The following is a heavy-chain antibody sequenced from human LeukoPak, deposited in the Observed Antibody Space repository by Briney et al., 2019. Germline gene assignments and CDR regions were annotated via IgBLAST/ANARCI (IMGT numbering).Heavy chain of an antibody. J-gene: IGHJ4*02. V-gene: IGHV1-46*01. CDR1: GYTFTSYY. Sequence: GASVKVSCKASGYTFTSYYMHWVRQAPGQGLEWMGIINPSGGSTSYAQKFQGRVTMTRDMSTSTVYMELSSLRSEDTAVYYCARGSRMVRGVDAEIFDYWGQGTLVTVSS. CDR3: ARGSRMVRGVDAEIFDY. CDR2: INPSGGST. D-gene: IGHD3-10*01.